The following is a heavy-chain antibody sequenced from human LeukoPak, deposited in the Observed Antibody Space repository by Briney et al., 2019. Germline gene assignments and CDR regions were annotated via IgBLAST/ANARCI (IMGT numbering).Heavy chain of an antibody. J-gene: IGHJ4*02. CDR3: ARYPRRVAGTVDY. CDR1: GFTFSSYW. Sequence: PGGSLRLSCAASGFTFSSYWMSWVRQAPGKGLEWVANIKQDGSEKYYADSVKGRFTISRDNAKNSLYLQMNSLRAEDTAVYYCARYPRRVAGTVDYWGQGTLVTVSS. CDR2: IKQDGSEK. D-gene: IGHD6-19*01. V-gene: IGHV3-7*01.